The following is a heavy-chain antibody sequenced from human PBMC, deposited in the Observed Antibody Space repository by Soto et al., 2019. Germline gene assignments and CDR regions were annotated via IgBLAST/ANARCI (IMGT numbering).Heavy chain of an antibody. CDR3: AREDDCPGNGLDY. CDR2: ILADGSRQ. Sequence: QVQLVESGGGVVQPGRSLRLSCAVSGFTFSKHGMHWVRQAPGKGLEWVAVILADGSRQHYGDSVKGRFTISRDNAKNTLCMQMESLRAEDTAVYYCAREDDCPGNGLDYWGQGIVVTVSS. V-gene: IGHV3-33*01. J-gene: IGHJ4*02. D-gene: IGHD2-21*02. CDR1: GFTFSKHG.